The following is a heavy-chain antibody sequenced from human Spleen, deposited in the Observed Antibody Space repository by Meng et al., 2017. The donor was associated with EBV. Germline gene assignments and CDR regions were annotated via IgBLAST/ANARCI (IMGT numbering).Heavy chain of an antibody. Sequence: VQLGQSVAEVKRPGASVKVSCKSSGNTFTNYFMHWVRQDPGQGLEWMGIINPSGGSTIYAQKFQARVTMTSDTSTSTVYMELSSLRSEDTAVYYCARDKTMVRGLYYGGHFDYWGQGTLVTVSS. D-gene: IGHD3-10*01. CDR3: ARDKTMVRGLYYGGHFDY. V-gene: IGHV1-46*01. CDR2: INPSGGST. CDR1: GNTFTNYF. J-gene: IGHJ4*02.